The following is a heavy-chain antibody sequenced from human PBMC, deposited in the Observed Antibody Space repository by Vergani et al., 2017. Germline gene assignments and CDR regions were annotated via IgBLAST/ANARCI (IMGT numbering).Heavy chain of an antibody. Sequence: HVQLVESGGGVVQPGRSLRLSCAASGFTFSSYGMHWVRQAPGKGLEWVAVIWYDGSNKYYADSVKGRFTISRDNSKNTLYLQMNSLRAEDTAVYYCAKDEAGTSSYYYYYYGMDVWGQGTTVTVSS. V-gene: IGHV3-33*06. CDR1: GFTFSSYG. CDR3: AKDEAGTSSYYYYYYGMDV. D-gene: IGHD2-2*01. J-gene: IGHJ6*02. CDR2: IWYDGSNK.